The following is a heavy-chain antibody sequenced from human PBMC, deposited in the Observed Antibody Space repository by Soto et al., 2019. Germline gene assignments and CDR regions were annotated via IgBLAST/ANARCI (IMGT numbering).Heavy chain of an antibody. CDR1: GGSISSGGYY. Sequence: SETLSLTCTVSGGSISSGGYYWSWIRQHPGKGLEWIGYIYYSGSTYYNPSLKSRVTISVDTSKNQFSLKLSSVTAADTAVYYCARDDDSSGYYSDWGQGTMVTVYS. CDR3: ARDDDSSGYYSD. CDR2: IYYSGST. V-gene: IGHV4-31*03. J-gene: IGHJ4*02. D-gene: IGHD3-22*01.